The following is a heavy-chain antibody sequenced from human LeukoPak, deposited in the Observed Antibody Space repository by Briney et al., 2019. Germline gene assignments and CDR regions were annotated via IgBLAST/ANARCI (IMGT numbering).Heavy chain of an antibody. Sequence: ASVKVSCKASGYTFTGYYMHWVRQAPGQGLEWMGWINPNSGGTNYAQKFQGRVTMTRDTSISTAYMELSRLRSDDTAVYYCARDRDALGGGWFDPWGQGTLVTVSS. CDR3: ARDRDALGGGWFDP. D-gene: IGHD2-8*01. V-gene: IGHV1-2*02. J-gene: IGHJ5*02. CDR2: INPNSGGT. CDR1: GYTFTGYY.